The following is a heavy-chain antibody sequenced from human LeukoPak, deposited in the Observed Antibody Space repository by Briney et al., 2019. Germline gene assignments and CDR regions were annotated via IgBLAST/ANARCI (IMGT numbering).Heavy chain of an antibody. CDR3: AKETTWLRLPGYFDY. J-gene: IGHJ4*02. D-gene: IGHD5-12*01. Sequence: PGGSLRLSCAASGFTVSSNEMSWVRQAPGKALEWVSSISGGSTYYADSVKGRFTISRDNSKNTLYLQMNSLRAEDTAVYYCAKETTWLRLPGYFDYWGQGTLVTVSS. CDR2: ISGGST. CDR1: GFTVSSNE. V-gene: IGHV3-38-3*01.